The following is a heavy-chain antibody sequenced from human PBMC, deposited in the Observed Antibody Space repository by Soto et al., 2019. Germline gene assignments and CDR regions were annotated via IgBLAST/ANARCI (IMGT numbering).Heavy chain of an antibody. CDR2: IYYSGST. J-gene: IGHJ6*02. CDR3: ARDYSSSFNYYYGMDV. Sequence: PSETLSLTCTVSGGSVSSGSYYWSWIRQPPGKGLEWIGYIYYSGSTNYNPSLKSRVTISVDTSKNQFSLKLSSVTAADTAVYYCARDYSSSFNYYYGMDVWGQGTTVTAP. CDR1: GGSVSSGSYY. D-gene: IGHD6-13*01. V-gene: IGHV4-61*01.